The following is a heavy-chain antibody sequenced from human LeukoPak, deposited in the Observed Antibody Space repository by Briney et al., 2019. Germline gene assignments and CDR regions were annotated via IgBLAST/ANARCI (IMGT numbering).Heavy chain of an antibody. V-gene: IGHV1-2*04. Sequence: ASVKVSCKASGYTFTGYYMHWVRQAPGQGLEWMGWINPNSGGTNYAQKFQGWVTMTRDTSISTAYMELSRLRSDDTAVYYCARDLVDTAMAPTYYFDYWGQGTLVTVSS. J-gene: IGHJ4*02. CDR2: INPNSGGT. D-gene: IGHD5-18*01. CDR1: GYTFTGYY. CDR3: ARDLVDTAMAPTYYFDY.